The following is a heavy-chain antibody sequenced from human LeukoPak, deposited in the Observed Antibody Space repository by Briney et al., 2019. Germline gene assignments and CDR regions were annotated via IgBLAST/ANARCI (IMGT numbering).Heavy chain of an antibody. D-gene: IGHD4-17*01. J-gene: IGHJ6*04. CDR1: GGTFSSYA. CDR3: ARDDPVTTVTTRDYYYYGMDV. V-gene: IGHV1-69*01. Sequence: GSSVKVSCKASGGTFSSYAISWVRQAPGQGLEWMGGIIPIFGTANYAQKFQGRVTITAGESTSTAYMELSSLRSEDTAVYYCARDDPVTTVTTRDYYYYGMDVWGKGTTVTVSS. CDR2: IIPIFGTA.